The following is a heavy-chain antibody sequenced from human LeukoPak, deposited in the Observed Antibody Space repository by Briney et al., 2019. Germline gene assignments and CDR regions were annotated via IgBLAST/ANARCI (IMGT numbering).Heavy chain of an antibody. CDR2: IDPGDSNA. J-gene: IGHJ3*02. CDR1: GYRFTSYW. V-gene: IGHV5-51*01. CDR3: ARLEDAFDI. Sequence: GEPLKISCKGSGYRFTSYWIGWVRQMRGKGLEWMGIIDPGDSNARYSPPFQGQDTFSADKSIRTAYLRWSSLKASDTAMYYCARLEDAFDIWGQGTMVSVSS.